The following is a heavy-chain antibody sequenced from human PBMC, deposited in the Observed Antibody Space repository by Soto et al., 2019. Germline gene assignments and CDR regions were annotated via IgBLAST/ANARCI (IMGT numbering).Heavy chain of an antibody. Sequence: GGSLRLSCAASGFTSSSYGMHWVRQAPGKGLEWVAVISYDGSNKYYADSVKGRFTISRDNSKNTLYLQMNSLRAEDTAVYYCAKETYYYDSSGYRPHFDYWGQGTLVTVSS. J-gene: IGHJ4*02. CDR3: AKETYYYDSSGYRPHFDY. D-gene: IGHD3-22*01. V-gene: IGHV3-30*18. CDR1: GFTSSSYG. CDR2: ISYDGSNK.